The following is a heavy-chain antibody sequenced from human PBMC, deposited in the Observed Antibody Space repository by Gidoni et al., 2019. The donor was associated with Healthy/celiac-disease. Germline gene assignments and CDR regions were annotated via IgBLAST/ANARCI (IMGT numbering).Heavy chain of an antibody. CDR2: IWYDGSKK. D-gene: IGHD6-19*01. J-gene: IGHJ3*02. Sequence: QVQLVESGGGVVQPGRSLRLSCAASGFTFSSYGMHWVRQAPGKGLEWVAVIWYDGSKKYYADSVKGRFTISRDNSKNTLYLQMNSLRAEDTAVYYCARGVAVAGTEIGAFDIWGQGTMVTVSS. CDR1: GFTFSSYG. CDR3: ARGVAVAGTEIGAFDI. V-gene: IGHV3-33*08.